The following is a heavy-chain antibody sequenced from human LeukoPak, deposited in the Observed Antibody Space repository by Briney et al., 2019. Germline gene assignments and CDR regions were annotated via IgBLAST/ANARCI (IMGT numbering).Heavy chain of an antibody. CDR2: IIPIFGTA. J-gene: IGHJ5*02. CDR1: GGTFSSFA. V-gene: IGHV1-69*05. D-gene: IGHD5-18*01. Sequence: SVDVSCKASGGTFSSFAISWVRQAPGQGLEYMGGIIPIFGTANYAQKLQGRVTMTTDTSTSTAYMELRSLRSDDTAVYYCARVPPPSWILKPWGQGTLVTVSS. CDR3: ARVPPPSWILKP.